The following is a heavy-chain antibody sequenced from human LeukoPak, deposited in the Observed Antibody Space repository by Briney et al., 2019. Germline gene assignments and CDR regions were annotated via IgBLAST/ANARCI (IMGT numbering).Heavy chain of an antibody. V-gene: IGHV4-61*02. CDR3: ARHDDIVVVPVQGAFDI. D-gene: IGHD2-2*01. J-gene: IGHJ3*02. Sequence: SETLSLTCTVSGGSISSGSYYWSWIRQPAGKGLEWIGRIYTSGSTNYNPSLKSRVTISVDTSKNQFSLKLSSVTAADTAVYYCARHDDIVVVPVQGAFDIWGQGTMVTVSS. CDR1: GGSISSGSYY. CDR2: IYTSGST.